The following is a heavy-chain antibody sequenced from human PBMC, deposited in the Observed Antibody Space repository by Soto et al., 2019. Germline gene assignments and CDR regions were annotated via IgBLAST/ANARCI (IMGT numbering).Heavy chain of an antibody. CDR1: GYTFTSYG. D-gene: IGHD3-3*01. J-gene: IGHJ4*02. CDR2: ISACNGNT. Sequence: ASVKVSCKASGYTFTSYGISWVRQAPGQGLEWMGWISACNGNTNYAQKLQGRVTMTTDTSTSTAYMELRSLRSDDTAVYYCGRDRGQYYDFWSGYYKTAFDYWGQGTLVTVSS. V-gene: IGHV1-18*01. CDR3: GRDRGQYYDFWSGYYKTAFDY.